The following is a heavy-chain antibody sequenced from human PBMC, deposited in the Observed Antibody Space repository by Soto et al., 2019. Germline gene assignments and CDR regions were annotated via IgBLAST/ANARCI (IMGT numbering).Heavy chain of an antibody. CDR3: ARVGRSLSTPRYYGMDV. Sequence: SETLSLTCTVSGGSISSSSYYWGWIRQPPGKGLEWIGSIYYSGSTYYNPSLKSRVTISVDTSKNQFSLKLSSVIAADTAVYYCARVGRSLSTPRYYGMDVWGQGTTVT. CDR2: IYYSGST. V-gene: IGHV4-39*01. CDR1: GGSISSSSYY. J-gene: IGHJ6*02. D-gene: IGHD2-2*01.